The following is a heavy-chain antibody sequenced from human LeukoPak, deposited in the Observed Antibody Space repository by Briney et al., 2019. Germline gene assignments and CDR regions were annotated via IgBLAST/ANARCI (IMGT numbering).Heavy chain of an antibody. CDR1: GFTFSNYG. V-gene: IGHV3-33*06. J-gene: IGHJ5*02. CDR3: AKDGES. Sequence: PGGSQRLSCAASGFTFSNYGMHWVRQAPGKGLEWVAVIWYDGSNKYYEDSVKGRFTISRDNSRNTLYLEMNDLRVEDTAVYYCAKDGESWGQGTLVTVSS. CDR2: IWYDGSNK.